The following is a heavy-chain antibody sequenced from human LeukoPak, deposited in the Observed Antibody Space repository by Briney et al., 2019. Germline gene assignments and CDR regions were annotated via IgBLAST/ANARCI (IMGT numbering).Heavy chain of an antibody. CDR3: AKSRAIVVMTRADNWFDP. V-gene: IGHV3-30*18. CDR2: ISYDGSNK. CDR1: GFTFSSYG. D-gene: IGHD2-21*02. J-gene: IGHJ5*02. Sequence: PGRSLRLSCAASGFTFSSYGMHWVRQAPGKGLEWVAVISYDGSNKYYADSVKGRFTISRDNSKNTLYLQMNSLRAEDTAVYYCAKSRAIVVMTRADNWFDPWGQGTLVTVSS.